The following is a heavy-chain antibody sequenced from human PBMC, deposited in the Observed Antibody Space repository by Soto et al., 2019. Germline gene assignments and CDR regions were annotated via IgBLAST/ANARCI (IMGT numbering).Heavy chain of an antibody. CDR3: ARAAHRRYYYGMDV. Sequence: ASVKVSCKASGYTFTSYDISWVRQATGQGLEWMGWMNPNSGNTGYAQKFQGRVTMTRNTSISTAYMELSSLRSEDTAVYYCARAAHRRYYYGMDVWGQGTTVTVSS. V-gene: IGHV1-8*01. CDR1: GYTFTSYD. J-gene: IGHJ6*02. D-gene: IGHD1-26*01. CDR2: MNPNSGNT.